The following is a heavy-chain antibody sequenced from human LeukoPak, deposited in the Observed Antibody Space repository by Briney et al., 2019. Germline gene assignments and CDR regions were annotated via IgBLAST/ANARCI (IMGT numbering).Heavy chain of an antibody. V-gene: IGHV4-39*01. Sequence: PSETLSLTCTVSGGSISSSSYYWGLIRQPPGKGLEWIGSLYHSGSTFYNPSLKSRVTISVDTSKNQFSLKLNSVTAADTAVYYCAIPYYYGSGSWLYWGQGTLVTVSS. J-gene: IGHJ4*02. CDR3: AIPYYYGSGSWLY. D-gene: IGHD3-10*01. CDR2: LYHSGST. CDR1: GGSISSSSYY.